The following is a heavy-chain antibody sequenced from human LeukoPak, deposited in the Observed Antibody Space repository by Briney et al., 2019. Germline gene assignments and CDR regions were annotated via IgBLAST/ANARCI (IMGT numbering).Heavy chain of an antibody. CDR1: GGSISSSSYY. CDR3: ARPPWFDP. CDR2: IYYSGST. J-gene: IGHJ5*02. V-gene: IGHV4-39*01. Sequence: PSETLSLTCTVSGGSISSSSYYWGWIRQPPGKGLEWIGSIYYSGSTYYNPSLKSRVTISVDTSKNQFSLKLSSVTAADTAVYYCARPPWFDPWGQGTLATVSS.